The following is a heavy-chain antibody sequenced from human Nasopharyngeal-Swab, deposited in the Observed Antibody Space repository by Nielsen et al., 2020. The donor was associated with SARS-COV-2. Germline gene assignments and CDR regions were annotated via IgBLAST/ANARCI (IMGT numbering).Heavy chain of an antibody. CDR1: GFTFSDYY. V-gene: IGHV3-11*01. J-gene: IGHJ3*02. CDR2: ISSSGSTI. D-gene: IGHD2-2*01. Sequence: GGSLRLSCAASGFTFSDYYMNWIRQAPGKGLEWVSYISSSGSTIYYADSVKGRFTISRDNAKNSLYLQMNSLRAEDTAVYHCARGRGYCSSTSCPPVAFDIWGQGTKVTVSS. CDR3: ARGRGYCSSTSCPPVAFDI.